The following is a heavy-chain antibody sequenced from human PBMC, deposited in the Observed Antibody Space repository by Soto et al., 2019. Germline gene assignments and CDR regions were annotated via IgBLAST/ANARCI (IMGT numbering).Heavy chain of an antibody. V-gene: IGHV3-23*01. D-gene: IGHD3-22*01. CDR2: ISGSGGST. CDR3: AKTPYYYDSSGYYPGDY. Sequence: GGSLRLSCAASGFTFSSYAMSWVRQAPGKGLEWVSAISGSGGSTYYADSVKGRFTISRDNSKNTLYLQMNSLRAEDTAVYYCAKTPYYYDSSGYYPGDYWGQGTLGAVSS. J-gene: IGHJ4*02. CDR1: GFTFSSYA.